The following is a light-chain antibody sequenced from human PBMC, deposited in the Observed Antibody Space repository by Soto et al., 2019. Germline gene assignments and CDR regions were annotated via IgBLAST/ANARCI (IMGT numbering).Light chain of an antibody. CDR2: GAS. Sequence: EIVLMQSPATLSVSPGERATLSCRASQSVSSNLAWYQQKRGQAPRLLIYGASTRATGIPARFSGSGSGREFTLTISSLQSEDFAVYYCQHYNNWPPWTFCQGTKVEIK. V-gene: IGKV3-15*01. J-gene: IGKJ1*01. CDR3: QHYNNWPPWT. CDR1: QSVSSN.